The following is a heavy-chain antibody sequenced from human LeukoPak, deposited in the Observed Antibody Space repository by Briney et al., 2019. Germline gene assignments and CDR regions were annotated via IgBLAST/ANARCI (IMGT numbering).Heavy chain of an antibody. J-gene: IGHJ4*02. CDR3: ARDPVGGSTIFDY. CDR2: TYYRSKWYT. V-gene: IGHV6-1*01. D-gene: IGHD1-26*01. CDR1: GDSVSSNNAA. Sequence: KASQTLSLTCAISGDSVSSNNAAWNWIRQSPSRGLEWLGRTYYRSKWYTEYAVPVKSQIIINPDTSKNQFSLQLNSVTPEDTAVYYCARDPVGGSTIFDYWGQGTLVTVSS.